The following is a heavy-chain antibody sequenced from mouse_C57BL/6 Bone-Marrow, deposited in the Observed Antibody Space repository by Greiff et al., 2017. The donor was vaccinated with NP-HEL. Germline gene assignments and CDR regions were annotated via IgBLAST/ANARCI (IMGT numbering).Heavy chain of an antibody. J-gene: IGHJ1*03. CDR1: FSSFPPSF. Sequence: VQLQQSGAELVRPFPSFPFSCPSSFSSFPPSFLSFFPPRPFPVLSCICLINPFLFFPTYNEKFKGKATLTADKSSSTAYMQLSSLTSEDSAVYFCASSGITTLEGCYWYFDVWGTGPTVTVSS. V-gene: IGHV1-54*01. CDR3: ASSGITTLEGCYWYFDV. D-gene: IGHD1-1*01. CDR2: INPFLFFP.